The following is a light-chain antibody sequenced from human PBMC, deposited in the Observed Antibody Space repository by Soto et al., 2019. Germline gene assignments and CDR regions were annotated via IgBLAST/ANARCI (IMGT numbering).Light chain of an antibody. CDR1: HSIYTY. Sequence: DIQMTQSPSSLSASVGDRVTITCRATHSIYTYLSWYQQKPGKAPKLLISAASSLESGVPSRFSGSGSGTDFSLTISSLQPEDFATYYCQQTYSTPLTFGGGTKVEIK. J-gene: IGKJ4*01. CDR2: AAS. V-gene: IGKV1-39*01. CDR3: QQTYSTPLT.